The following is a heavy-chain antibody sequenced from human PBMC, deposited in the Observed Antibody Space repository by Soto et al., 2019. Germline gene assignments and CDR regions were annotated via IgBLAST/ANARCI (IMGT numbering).Heavy chain of an antibody. Sequence: QVQLQESGPGLVKPSGTLSLTCTVSGGSISSSHWWSWVRQPPGKGLEWIGEIFHSGTTNYNPSLKSRVTISMDKSNNQFSLKLSSVTAADTAVYYCARQLEREDLPEGFDYWGQGTLATVSS. J-gene: IGHJ4*02. CDR3: ARQLEREDLPEGFDY. CDR1: GGSISSSHW. CDR2: IFHSGTT. V-gene: IGHV4-4*02. D-gene: IGHD1-1*01.